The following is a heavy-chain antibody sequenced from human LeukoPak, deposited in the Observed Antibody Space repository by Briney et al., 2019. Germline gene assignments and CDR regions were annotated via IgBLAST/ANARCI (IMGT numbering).Heavy chain of an antibody. Sequence: PGGSLRLSCAASGFTFSSYAMSWVRQAPGKGLEWVSYISSSGSTIYYADSVKGRFTISRDNAKNSLYLQMNSLRAEDTAVYYCASLRGSSSWYDYWGQGTLVTVSS. CDR1: GFTFSSYA. V-gene: IGHV3-48*04. CDR3: ASLRGSSSWYDY. J-gene: IGHJ4*02. D-gene: IGHD6-13*01. CDR2: ISSSGSTI.